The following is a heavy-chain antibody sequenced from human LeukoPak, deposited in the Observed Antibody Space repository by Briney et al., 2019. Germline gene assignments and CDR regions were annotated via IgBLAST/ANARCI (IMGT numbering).Heavy chain of an antibody. CDR1: GGSISSSSYY. V-gene: IGHV4-39*07. CDR2: IYYSGST. J-gene: IGHJ5*02. Sequence: PSETQSLTCTVSGGSISSSSYYWGWIRQPPGKGLEWIGSIYYSGSTYYNPSLKSRVTISVDTSKNQFSLKLSSVTAADTAVYYCAREIYSSSSDWFDPWGQGTLVTVSS. D-gene: IGHD6-6*01. CDR3: AREIYSSSSDWFDP.